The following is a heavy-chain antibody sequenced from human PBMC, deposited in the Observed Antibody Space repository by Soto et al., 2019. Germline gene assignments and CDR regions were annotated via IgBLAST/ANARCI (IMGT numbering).Heavy chain of an antibody. CDR2: ISGSGDNT. CDR1: GFTFNNYA. V-gene: IGHV3-23*01. J-gene: IGHJ3*01. Sequence: EVQLLESGGGLVQPGGSLRLSCAASGFTFNNYAMTWVRQAPGKGLEWVSAISGSGDNTFYAASVEGRFTISRDNSKNTLDLQMDSLRAEDTALSCCAQDDGGGSRGGAFDGWGQGTMLTVSS. D-gene: IGHD3-16*01. CDR3: AQDDGGGSRGGAFDG.